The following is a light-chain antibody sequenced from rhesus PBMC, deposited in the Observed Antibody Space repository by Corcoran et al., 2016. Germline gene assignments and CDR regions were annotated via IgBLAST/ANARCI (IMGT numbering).Light chain of an antibody. J-gene: IGKJ4*01. Sequence: DIQMTQSPSSLSASVGDRVTITCRASQGISNWLAWYQQKPGKAPKLLIYRASNLETGVPSRFSGIGSGTDFTLTISSLQPEDIATYYGQQHDNSPLTFGGGTKVEIK. V-gene: IGKV1-69*01. CDR2: RAS. CDR3: QQHDNSPLT. CDR1: QGISNW.